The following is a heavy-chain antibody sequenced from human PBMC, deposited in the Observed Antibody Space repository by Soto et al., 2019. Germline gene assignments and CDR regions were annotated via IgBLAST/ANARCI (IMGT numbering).Heavy chain of an antibody. CDR2: INPSGGST. D-gene: IGHD1-26*01. V-gene: IGHV1-46*01. J-gene: IGHJ6*02. Sequence: GASVKVSCKASGYTFTSYYMHWVRQAPGQGLEWMGIINPSGGSTSYAQKFQGRVTMTRDTSISTAYMELSRLRSDDTAVYYCARAPLGATPGDYYYGMDVWGQGTTVTVSS. CDR3: ARAPLGATPGDYYYGMDV. CDR1: GYTFTSYY.